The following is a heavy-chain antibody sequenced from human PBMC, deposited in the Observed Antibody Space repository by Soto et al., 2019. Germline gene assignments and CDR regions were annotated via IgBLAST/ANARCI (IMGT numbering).Heavy chain of an antibody. CDR2: IFYSGSF. V-gene: IGHV4-31*03. CDR3: ARAPETPSILGVALPYFFDY. J-gene: IGHJ4*02. Sequence: QVQLQESGPGLVKPSQTLSLTCTVSGGSISSGTSYWSWIRQRPGKGLEWIGYIFYSGSFYYTPSLRGRVMILADTCKNQFTLRLSSVTAADTGVYYCARAPETPSILGVALPYFFDYWGQGALVTVSS. D-gene: IGHD3-3*01. CDR1: GGSISSGTSY.